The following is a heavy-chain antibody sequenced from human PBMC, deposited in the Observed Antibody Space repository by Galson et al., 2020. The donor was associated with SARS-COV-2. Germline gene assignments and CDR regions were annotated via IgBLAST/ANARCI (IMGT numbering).Heavy chain of an antibody. CDR3: ARDHSGSYSAPGY. D-gene: IGHD1-26*01. Sequence: GESLKISCAASGFTFSSYGMHWVRQAPGKGLEWVAVISYDGSNKYYADSVKGRFTISRDNSKNTLYLQMNSLRAEDTAVYYCARDHSGSYSAPGYWGQGTLVTVSS. V-gene: IGHV3-30*03. CDR2: ISYDGSNK. CDR1: GFTFSSYG. J-gene: IGHJ4*02.